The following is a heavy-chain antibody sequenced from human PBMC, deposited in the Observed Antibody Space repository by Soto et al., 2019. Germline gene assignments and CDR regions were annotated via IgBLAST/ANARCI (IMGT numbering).Heavy chain of an antibody. CDR2: IGGSGGST. Sequence: EVQLLESGGGLVQPGGSLRLSCGASGFTFSSYAMSWVRQTPEKGLEWVSAIGGSGGSTYYADSVKGRFTISRDNSKNTLYLQMNSLRVEDTAVYYCHYYYDMHVWGQETTDTVSS. J-gene: IGHJ6*02. CDR1: GFTFSSYA. CDR3: HYYYDMHV. V-gene: IGHV3-23*01.